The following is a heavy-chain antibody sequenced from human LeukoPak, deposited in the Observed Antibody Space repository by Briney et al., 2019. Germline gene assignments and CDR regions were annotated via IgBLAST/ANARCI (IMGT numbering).Heavy chain of an antibody. CDR3: ARDLQGGTLDY. CDR2: INQGGSEK. CDR1: GFTFSTSW. D-gene: IGHD1-1*01. V-gene: IGHV3-7*05. J-gene: IGHJ4*02. Sequence: GGSLRLSCAASGFTFSTSWMSWVRQAPGRGLEWVANINQGGSEKYYVDSVKGRFTISRDNSKNTLYLQMNSLRAEDTAVYFCARDLQGGTLDYWGQGTLVTVSS.